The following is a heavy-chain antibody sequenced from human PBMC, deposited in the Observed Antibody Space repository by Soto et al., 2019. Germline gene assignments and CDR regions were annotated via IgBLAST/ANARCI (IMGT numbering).Heavy chain of an antibody. Sequence: SETLSLTCTVSGVSISSYYWIWIRQPPGKGLEWIGYIYYSGSTNYNPSLKSRVTISVDTSKNQFSLKLSSVTAADTAVYYCASHGGYDILTGYYNGFTFDYWGQGTLVTVSS. CDR3: ASHGGYDILTGYYNGFTFDY. D-gene: IGHD3-9*01. CDR2: IYYSGST. CDR1: GVSISSYY. J-gene: IGHJ4*02. V-gene: IGHV4-59*08.